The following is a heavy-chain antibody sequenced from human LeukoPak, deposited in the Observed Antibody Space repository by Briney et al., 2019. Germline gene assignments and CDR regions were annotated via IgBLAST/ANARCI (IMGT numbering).Heavy chain of an antibody. Sequence: HTGGSLRLSCAASGFTFSTYDFHWVRQAAGKGLEWVSAIGAGGDTYYPGSVRGRFTISRENAKNFLYLQMNRLSAGDTAVYYCARDQRYSSPSGGIDYWGQGTLVTVSS. J-gene: IGHJ4*02. CDR1: GFTFSTYD. V-gene: IGHV3-13*04. CDR3: ARDQRYSSPSGGIDY. CDR2: IGAGGDT. D-gene: IGHD6-6*01.